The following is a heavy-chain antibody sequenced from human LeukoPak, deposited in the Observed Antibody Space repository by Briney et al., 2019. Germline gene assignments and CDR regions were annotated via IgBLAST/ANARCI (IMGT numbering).Heavy chain of an antibody. V-gene: IGHV4-34*01. CDR3: AAAAGGYYYYYYGMDV. J-gene: IGHJ6*02. CDR1: GGSFSNYY. Sequence: PSETLSLTCAVYGGSFSNYYWSWIRQPPGKGLEWIGEINHSGSTNYNPSLKSRVTISVDTSKNQFSLKLSSVTAADTAVYYCAAAAGGYYYYYYGMDVWGQGTTVTVSS. CDR2: INHSGST. D-gene: IGHD6-13*01.